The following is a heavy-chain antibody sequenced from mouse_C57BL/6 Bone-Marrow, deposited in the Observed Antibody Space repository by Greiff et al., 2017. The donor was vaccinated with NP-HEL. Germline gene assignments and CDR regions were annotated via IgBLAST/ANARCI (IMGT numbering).Heavy chain of an antibody. Sequence: EVKLVESGGDLVKPGGSLKLSCAASGFTFSSYGMSWVRQTPDKRLEWVATISSGGSYTYYPDSVKGRFTISRDNAKNTLYLQMSSLKSEDTALYHCARRGITTLYYYAMDYWGQGTSVTVSS. V-gene: IGHV5-6*02. D-gene: IGHD2-4*01. CDR3: ARRGITTLYYYAMDY. CDR1: GFTFSSYG. CDR2: ISSGGSYT. J-gene: IGHJ4*01.